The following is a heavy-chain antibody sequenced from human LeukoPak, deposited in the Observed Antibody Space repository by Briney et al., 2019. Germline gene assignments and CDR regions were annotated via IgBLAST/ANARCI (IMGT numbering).Heavy chain of an antibody. CDR3: ASPTTVTTSAYRAFDI. CDR1: GGSFSDNY. CDR2: INHSGST. V-gene: IGHV4-34*01. J-gene: IGHJ3*02. D-gene: IGHD4-17*01. Sequence: PSETLSLTCAVYGGSFSDNYWSWFRQPPGKGLEWIGEINHSGSTNYSPSLRSRVTISVDTSKNQFSLNLRSVTAADTAVYYCASPTTVTTSAYRAFDIWGQGTMVTVSA.